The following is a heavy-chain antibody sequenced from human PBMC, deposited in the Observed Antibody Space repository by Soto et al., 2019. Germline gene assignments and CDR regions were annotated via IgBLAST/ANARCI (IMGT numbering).Heavy chain of an antibody. Sequence: EVQLLESGGGLVQPGGSLRLSCAASGFTFSSYAMSWVRQAPGKGLEWVSTISGSGGSTYYADSVKGRFTISRDNSRTTLYRQLNSRIAEDTAGYYCAKDRKGGSGYGGWFDPWGQGTLVTVSS. J-gene: IGHJ5*02. CDR1: GFTFSSYA. CDR2: ISGSGGST. D-gene: IGHD3-3*01. CDR3: AKDRKGGSGYGGWFDP. V-gene: IGHV3-23*01.